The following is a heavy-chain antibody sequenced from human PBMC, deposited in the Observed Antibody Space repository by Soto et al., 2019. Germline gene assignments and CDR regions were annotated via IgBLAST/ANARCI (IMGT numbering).Heavy chain of an antibody. CDR1: GFTFSSYG. J-gene: IGHJ4*02. CDR3: AKDNFRAAAALSG. V-gene: IGHV3-30*18. D-gene: IGHD6-13*01. CDR2: ISYDGSNK. Sequence: QVQLVESGGGVVQPGRSLRLSCAASGFTFSSYGMHWVRQAPGKGLEWVAVISYDGSNKYYADSVKGRFTISSDNSKNTLYLQMNSLRAEDTAVYYCAKDNFRAAAALSGWGQGTLVTVSS.